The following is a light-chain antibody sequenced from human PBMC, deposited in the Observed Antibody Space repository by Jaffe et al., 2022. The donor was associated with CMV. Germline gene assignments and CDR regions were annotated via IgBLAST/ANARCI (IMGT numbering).Light chain of an antibody. J-gene: IGLJ2*01. CDR1: SSDVGDYNY. Sequence: QSALTQPRSVSGSPAQSVTISCTGTSSDVGDYNYVSWFQHHSGKAPRLLIYDVTKRPSGVPDRFSGSKSGNTASLTISGLQAEDEADYYCSSYAGSYTLIFGGGTKLTVL. CDR3: SSYAGSYTLI. CDR2: DVT. V-gene: IGLV2-11*01.